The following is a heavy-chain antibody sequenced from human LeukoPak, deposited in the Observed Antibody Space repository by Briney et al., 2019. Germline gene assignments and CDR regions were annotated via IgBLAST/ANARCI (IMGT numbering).Heavy chain of an antibody. J-gene: IGHJ4*02. V-gene: IGHV3-66*01. CDR2: IYDTGDT. CDR3: ARAHNWNYGTFDY. CDR1: GFSVRTNY. Sequence: PGGSLRLSCAASGFSVRTNYMSWVRQAPGKGLEWVSVIYDTGDTYYADSVKGRFTISRDNAKNSLYLQMNSLRAEDTAVYYCARAHNWNYGTFDYWGQGTLVTVSS. D-gene: IGHD1-7*01.